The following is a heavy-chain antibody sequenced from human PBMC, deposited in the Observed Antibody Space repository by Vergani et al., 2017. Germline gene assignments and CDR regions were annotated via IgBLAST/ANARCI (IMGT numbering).Heavy chain of an antibody. J-gene: IGHJ2*01. CDR1: GGSINPSSPF. V-gene: IGHV4-39*01. D-gene: IGHD1-26*01. Sequence: LQESGPGVVKPSDTLSLTCTVSGGSINPSSPFWGWIRQSPGKGLEWIGIINYVGRTYYIPSLQSRATVFVDTSKNQFSLNLTSVTAADTAVYYCARGGWDNWYFDLWGRGTLVTVSS. CDR2: INYVGRT. CDR3: ARGGWDNWYFDL.